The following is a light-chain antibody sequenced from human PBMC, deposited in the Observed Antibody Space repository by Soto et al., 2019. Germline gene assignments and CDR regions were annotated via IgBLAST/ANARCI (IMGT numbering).Light chain of an antibody. J-gene: IGKJ1*01. Sequence: EIVLAQSPGTLSLSPRERATLSCRASQSLRSSLAWYQQKPGQAPRLLIYGASTRATGSTARFSYCGSGTEFTLTISSLQSEDFAVCLCQKYKIWPQTFRQGTKVNIK. V-gene: IGKV3-15*01. CDR2: GAS. CDR1: QSLRSS. CDR3: QKYKIWPQT.